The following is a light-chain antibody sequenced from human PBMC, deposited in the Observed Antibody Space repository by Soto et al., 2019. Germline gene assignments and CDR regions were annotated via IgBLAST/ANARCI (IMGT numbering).Light chain of an antibody. Sequence: DIQMTQSPSTLSASVGDRVTITCRASQSVTNWLAWYQQKPGKAPNLLIYDASRLQSGIPSRFSCSGSGTEFTLTISSLQPDDFATYYCQQYNTYPYTFGQGTKLEIK. V-gene: IGKV1-5*01. CDR1: QSVTNW. CDR2: DAS. J-gene: IGKJ2*01. CDR3: QQYNTYPYT.